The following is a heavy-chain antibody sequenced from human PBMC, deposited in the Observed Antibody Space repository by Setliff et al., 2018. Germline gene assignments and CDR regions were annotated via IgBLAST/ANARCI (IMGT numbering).Heavy chain of an antibody. V-gene: IGHV1-18*01. J-gene: IGHJ6*01. CDR1: GYTFSSYG. CDR3: ARERAYDGINYYGMDV. Sequence: ASVKVSCKTSGYTFSSYGISWVRQAPGQGLQWMGWNSADNGHTKNVQEFQGRVTMTTDTTTSTAYMELRSLRSHDTAVYYCARERAYDGINYYGMDVWGQGTTVTVSS. CDR2: NSADNGHT. D-gene: IGHD3-22*01.